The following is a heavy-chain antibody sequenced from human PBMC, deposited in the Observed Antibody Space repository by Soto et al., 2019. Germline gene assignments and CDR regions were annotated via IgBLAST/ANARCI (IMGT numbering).Heavy chain of an antibody. CDR2: ISYDGSDK. Sequence: QVPLVESGGGVVQPGRSLRLSCAASGFTFSSYAMHWVRQAPGKGLEWVAVISYDGSDKYYADSVKGRFTISRDNSKNTLHLQMNSLRADDTAVYYCAKALGELSPESYDYWGQGTLITVSS. D-gene: IGHD3-16*02. CDR1: GFTFSSYA. V-gene: IGHV3-30*18. J-gene: IGHJ4*02. CDR3: AKALGELSPESYDY.